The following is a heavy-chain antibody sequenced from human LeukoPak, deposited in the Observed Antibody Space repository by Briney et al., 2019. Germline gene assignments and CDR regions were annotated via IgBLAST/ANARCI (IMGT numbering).Heavy chain of an antibody. CDR2: ISHSGST. Sequence: SETLSLTCAVYGESFSGYYWTWIRQPPGKGLEWIGEISHSGSTNYNPSLKSRVTISVDTSKNQFSLKLTSVTAADTAVYYCARPGRCSGTTCSGYMDVWGKGTAVIVSS. CDR1: GESFSGYY. CDR3: ARPGRCSGTTCSGYMDV. V-gene: IGHV4-34*01. D-gene: IGHD2-2*01. J-gene: IGHJ6*03.